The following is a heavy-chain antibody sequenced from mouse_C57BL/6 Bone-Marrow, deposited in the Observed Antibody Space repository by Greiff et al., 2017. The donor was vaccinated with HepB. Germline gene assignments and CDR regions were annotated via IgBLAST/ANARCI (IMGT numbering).Heavy chain of an antibody. CDR2: ISDGGSYT. CDR3: ARDTKGSYWYFDV. Sequence: DVMLVESGGGLVKPGGSLKLSCAASGFTFSSYAMSWVRQTPEKRLEWVATISDGGSYTYYPDNVKGRFTISRDNAKNNLYLQMSHLKSEDTAMYYCARDTKGSYWYFDVWGTGTTVTVSS. J-gene: IGHJ1*03. CDR1: GFTFSSYA. V-gene: IGHV5-4*01.